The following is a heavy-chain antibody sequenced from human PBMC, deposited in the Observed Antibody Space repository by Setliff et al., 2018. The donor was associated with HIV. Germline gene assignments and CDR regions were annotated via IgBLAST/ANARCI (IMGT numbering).Heavy chain of an antibody. CDR1: GGSISSHY. D-gene: IGHD3-16*02. CDR2: IYASGGA. CDR3: ASDRYGVPGDL. J-gene: IGHJ4*02. V-gene: IGHV4-4*07. Sequence: SETLSLTCTVSGGSISSHYWSWIRKPAGKGLEWIGHIYASGGANVNPSSRSRVTMSDDTSKNQFSLTLTSVTAADTAIYFCASDRYGVPGDLWGQGIQVTVSS.